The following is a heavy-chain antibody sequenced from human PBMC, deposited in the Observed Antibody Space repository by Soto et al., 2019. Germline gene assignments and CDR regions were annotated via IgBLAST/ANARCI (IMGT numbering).Heavy chain of an antibody. Sequence: SETLSLTCTVSGGSIISSGYYWGWIRHPPGKGLEWIGTISYSGGTYYNPSLKSRVTISVDTSRNQFSLRLTSVTAADTAVYYCARPRGRASPRAFDPWGQGTLVTVSS. J-gene: IGHJ5*02. CDR2: ISYSGGT. D-gene: IGHD2-2*01. V-gene: IGHV4-39*01. CDR1: GGSIISSGYY. CDR3: ARPRGRASPRAFDP.